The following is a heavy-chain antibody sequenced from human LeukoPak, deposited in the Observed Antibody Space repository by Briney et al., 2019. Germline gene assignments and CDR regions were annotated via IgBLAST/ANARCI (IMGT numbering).Heavy chain of an antibody. CDR3: AKDQAWVVPASNWFDP. Sequence: PGGSLRLSCAASGLIFSSYAMSWVRQAPGKGLEWVSAISGSGGSTYYADSVKGRFTISRDNSKNTLYLQMNSLRAEDTAVYYCAKDQAWVVPASNWFDPWGQGTLVTVSS. CDR1: GLIFSSYA. CDR2: ISGSGGST. V-gene: IGHV3-23*01. J-gene: IGHJ5*02. D-gene: IGHD2-2*01.